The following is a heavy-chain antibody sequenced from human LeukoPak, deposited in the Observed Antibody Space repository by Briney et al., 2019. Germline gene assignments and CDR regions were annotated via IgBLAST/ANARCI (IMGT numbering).Heavy chain of an antibody. Sequence: GASVKVSCKASGGTFSSYAISWVRQAPGQGLEWMGGIIPIFGTANYAQKFQGRVTITTDESTSTAYMELSSLRSEDTAVYYCASSYNWNHGWGHHDAFDIWGQGTMVTVSS. CDR1: GGTFSSYA. CDR3: ASSYNWNHGWGHHDAFDI. V-gene: IGHV1-69*05. CDR2: IIPIFGTA. J-gene: IGHJ3*02. D-gene: IGHD1-1*01.